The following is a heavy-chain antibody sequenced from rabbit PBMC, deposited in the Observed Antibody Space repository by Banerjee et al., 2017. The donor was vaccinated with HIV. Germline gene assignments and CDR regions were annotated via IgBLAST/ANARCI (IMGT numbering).Heavy chain of an antibody. D-gene: IGHD1-1*01. Sequence: QLEESGGGLVQPGGSLKLSCKGAGFDFNNYYMSWVRQAPGKGLEWIGYIDPFFGTTYYANWVNGRFTISNDNAQNTVFLQMTSLTVADTATYFCARDPAYSSGSGSAIPYLWGPGTLVTVS. V-gene: IGHV1S7*01. CDR2: IDPFFGTT. CDR3: ARDPAYSSGSGSAIPYL. J-gene: IGHJ4*01. CDR1: GFDFNNYY.